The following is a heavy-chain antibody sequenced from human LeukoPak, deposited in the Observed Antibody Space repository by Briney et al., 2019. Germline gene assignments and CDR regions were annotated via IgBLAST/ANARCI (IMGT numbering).Heavy chain of an antibody. J-gene: IGHJ6*03. Sequence: SETLSLTCTVSGGSISTYYWSWIRQPAGKGLEWIGRIYTSGSTNYNPSLKSRVTMSVDTSKDQFSLKLSSVTAADTAVYYCARGDFWSGYKVPYYYMDVWGKGTTVTVSS. D-gene: IGHD3-3*01. CDR2: IYTSGST. CDR3: ARGDFWSGYKVPYYYMDV. V-gene: IGHV4-4*07. CDR1: GGSISTYY.